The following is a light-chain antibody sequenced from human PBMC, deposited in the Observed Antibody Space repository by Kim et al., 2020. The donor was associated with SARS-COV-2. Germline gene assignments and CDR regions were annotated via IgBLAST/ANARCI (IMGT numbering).Light chain of an antibody. V-gene: IGKV1-27*01. CDR1: QDISNY. CDR2: AAS. CDR3: QKCDSAPWT. Sequence: ASGGDRVTITCRAGQDISNYLAWFQLKPGKAPKLLIYAASALQPGVPSRFSGSGSGTDFTLTVTSLQPEDVATYYCQKCDSAPWTFGQGTKVDIK. J-gene: IGKJ1*01.